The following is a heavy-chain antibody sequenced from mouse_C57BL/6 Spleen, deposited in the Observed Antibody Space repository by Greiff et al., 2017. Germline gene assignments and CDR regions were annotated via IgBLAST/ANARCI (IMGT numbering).Heavy chain of an antibody. Sequence: EVKLVESGGGLVKPGGSLKLSCAASGFTFSSYAMSWVRQTPEKRLEWVATISDGCSYTYYPDNVKGRFTISRDNAKNNLYLQMSHLKSEDTAMYYCAREDYGNYDAMDYWGQGTSVTVSS. CDR2: ISDGCSYT. D-gene: IGHD2-1*01. J-gene: IGHJ4*01. V-gene: IGHV5-4*01. CDR3: AREDYGNYDAMDY. CDR1: GFTFSSYA.